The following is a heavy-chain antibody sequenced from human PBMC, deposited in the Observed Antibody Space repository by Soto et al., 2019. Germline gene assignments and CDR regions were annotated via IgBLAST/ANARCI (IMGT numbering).Heavy chain of an antibody. D-gene: IGHD6-13*01. CDR3: AKDQGSSWYEIDS. V-gene: IGHV3-23*01. Sequence: EVQLLESGGGLVQPGGSLRLSCAASGFTFSNYAVTWVRQAPGKGLEWVSTISGSGGSTYYADSVKGRFTISRANSKNTLYLQMNSLRAEDTAVYYCAKDQGSSWYEIDSWGQGTLVTVSS. CDR1: GFTFSNYA. CDR2: ISGSGGST. J-gene: IGHJ4*02.